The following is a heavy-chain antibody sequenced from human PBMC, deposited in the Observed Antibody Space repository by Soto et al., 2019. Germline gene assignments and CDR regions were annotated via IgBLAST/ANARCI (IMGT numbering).Heavy chain of an antibody. V-gene: IGHV4-4*02. J-gene: IGHJ5*02. CDR2: IYHSGST. Sequence: PSETLSLTSAVSGGSISSSHWWSWVRQPPGKGLEWIGEIYHSGSTNYNPSLKSRATISVDKSKNQFSLKLSSVTAADTAVYYCALRFFASWFDPWGQGTLVTVSS. CDR1: GGSISSSHW. CDR3: ALRFFASWFDP. D-gene: IGHD3-3*01.